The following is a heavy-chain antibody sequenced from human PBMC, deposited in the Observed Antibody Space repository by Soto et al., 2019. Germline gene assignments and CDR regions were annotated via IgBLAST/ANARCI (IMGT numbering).Heavy chain of an antibody. CDR3: ARESLSSGYYFGIDY. CDR2: IYHSGTT. J-gene: IGHJ4*02. CDR1: GYSISLGYY. D-gene: IGHD6-19*01. Sequence: PSETLSLTCAVSGYSISLGYYWGWIRQPPGKGLEWIGSIYHSGTTYYNPSLKSRITMSVDTPKNQFSLKLSSVTAADTAVYYCARESLSSGYYFGIDYWGQGTLVPSPQ. V-gene: IGHV4-38-2*02.